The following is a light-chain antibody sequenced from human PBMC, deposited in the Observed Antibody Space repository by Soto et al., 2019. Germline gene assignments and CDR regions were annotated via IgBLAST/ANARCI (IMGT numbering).Light chain of an antibody. CDR3: CSYTGSSTYV. V-gene: IGLV2-14*01. J-gene: IGLJ1*01. CDR1: SSDVGSYNY. Sequence: QSVLTQPASVSGSPGQSITISCTGTSSDVGSYNYVSWYQQHPDRAPKLLIYDVNNRPSGVSNRFSGSKSGNTASLTISGLQAEDEADYYCCSYTGSSTYVFGTGTKVTVL. CDR2: DVN.